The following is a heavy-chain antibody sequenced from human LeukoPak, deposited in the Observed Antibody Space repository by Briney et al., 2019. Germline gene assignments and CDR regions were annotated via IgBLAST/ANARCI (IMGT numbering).Heavy chain of an antibody. CDR3: ARSVYCGGDCPPEVHFDY. V-gene: IGHV1-3*01. D-gene: IGHD2-21*02. Sequence: ASVKVSCKASGYSFPSYAIQWVRQAPGQRLEWMGWINGGNENTKHSQKLQGRVTITRDIYATTAYLELSSLRSGDTAVYYCARSVYCGGDCPPEVHFDYWGQGTLVTVSS. CDR2: INGGNENT. J-gene: IGHJ4*02. CDR1: GYSFPSYA.